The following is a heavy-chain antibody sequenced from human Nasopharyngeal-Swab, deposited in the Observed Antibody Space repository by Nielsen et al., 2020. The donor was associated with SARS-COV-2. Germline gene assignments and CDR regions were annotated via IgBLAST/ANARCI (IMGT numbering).Heavy chain of an antibody. V-gene: IGHV3-23*01. CDR1: GFTFSSYA. J-gene: IGHJ3*02. CDR3: AKGWQWLVRDAFDI. D-gene: IGHD6-19*01. Sequence: LSLTCAASGFTFSSYAMSWVRQAPGKGLEWVSAISGSGGSTYYADSVKGRFTISRDNSKNTLYLQMNSLRAEDTAVYYCAKGWQWLVRDAFDIWGQGTMVTVPS. CDR2: ISGSGGST.